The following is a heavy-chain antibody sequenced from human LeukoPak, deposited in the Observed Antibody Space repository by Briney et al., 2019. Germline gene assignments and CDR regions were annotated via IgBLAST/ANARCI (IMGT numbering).Heavy chain of an antibody. CDR1: GGSISSYY. CDR2: IYYSGST. CDR3: ARGYYYDSSGLFDY. J-gene: IGHJ4*02. Sequence: SETLSLTCTVSGGSISSYYWSWIRQPPGKGLEWIGYIYYSGSTNYNPSLKSRVTISVDTSKNQFSPKLSSVTAADTAVYYCARGYYYDSSGLFDYWDKGTLVTVSS. V-gene: IGHV4-59*01. D-gene: IGHD3-22*01.